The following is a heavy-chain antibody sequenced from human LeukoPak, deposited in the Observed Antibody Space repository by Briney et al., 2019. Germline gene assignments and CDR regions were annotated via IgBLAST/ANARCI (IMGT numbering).Heavy chain of an antibody. CDR2: ISSSSSYI. V-gene: IGHV3-21*01. CDR3: ASFRPDDSSGYYGLI. CDR1: GFTFSSYS. J-gene: IGHJ4*02. Sequence: PGGSLRLSCAASGFTFSSYSMNWVRQAPGKGLEWVSSISSSSSYIYYADSVKGRFTISRDNAKNSLYLQMNSLRAEDTAVYYCASFRPDDSSGYYGLIWGQGTLVTVSS. D-gene: IGHD3-22*01.